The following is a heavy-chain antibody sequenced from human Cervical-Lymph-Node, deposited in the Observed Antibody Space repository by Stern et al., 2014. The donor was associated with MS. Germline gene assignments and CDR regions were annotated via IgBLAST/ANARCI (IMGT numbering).Heavy chain of an antibody. D-gene: IGHD3-16*02. V-gene: IGHV1-2*06. CDR1: GYRFSTFY. CDR2: IDPGSGDT. J-gene: IGHJ4*02. Sequence: QAQLVQSGAEVKKSGASVKVSCKASGYRFSTFYLHWLLQAPGQRLQCIVRIDPGSGDTISSQTFQGRLTMTRDRSITTAYLELSGLRSDDTAVYYCARIYCSGDECYHSFDTWGQGTLVTVSS. CDR3: ARIYCSGDECYHSFDT.